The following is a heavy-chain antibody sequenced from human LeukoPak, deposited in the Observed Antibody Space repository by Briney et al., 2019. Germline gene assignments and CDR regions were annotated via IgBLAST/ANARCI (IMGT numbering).Heavy chain of an antibody. CDR2: IIPIFGTA. V-gene: IGHV1-69*13. D-gene: IGHD3-22*01. CDR1: GGTFSSYA. J-gene: IGHJ4*02. CDR3: ARLRSYYYDSSGYALDY. Sequence: SVKVSCKASGGTFSSYAISWVRQAPGQGLEWMGGIIPIFGTANYAQKFQGRVTITADESTSTAYMELSSLRSEDTAVYYCARLRSYYYDSSGYALDYWGQGTLVTVSS.